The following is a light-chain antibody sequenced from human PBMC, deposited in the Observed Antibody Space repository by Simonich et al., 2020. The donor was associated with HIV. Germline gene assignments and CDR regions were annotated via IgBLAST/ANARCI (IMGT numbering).Light chain of an antibody. Sequence: DIVMTQSPDSLAVSLGERATINCKSSRSVLYSSNNKNYLAWYQQKPGQPPNLLIYGASTREAGFPDRFRASGSGTDFTLTISSLQAEDVAVYYCQQYYSTPPTFGQGTKVEIK. CDR1: RSVLYSSNNKNY. CDR3: QQYYSTPPT. J-gene: IGKJ1*01. V-gene: IGKV4-1*01. CDR2: GAS.